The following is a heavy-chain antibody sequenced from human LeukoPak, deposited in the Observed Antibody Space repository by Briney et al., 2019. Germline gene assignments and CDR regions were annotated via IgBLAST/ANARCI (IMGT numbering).Heavy chain of an antibody. V-gene: IGHV3-9*03. CDR3: AKSVEGIAAAGYFDY. D-gene: IGHD6-13*01. CDR2: ISWNSGSI. CDR1: GFTFYDYA. Sequence: GGSLRLSCAASGFTFYDYAMHWVRQAPGKGLEWVSGISWNSGSIGYADSVKGRFTISRDNAKNSLYLQMNSLRAEDMALYYCAKSVEGIAAAGYFDYWGQGTLVTVSS. J-gene: IGHJ4*02.